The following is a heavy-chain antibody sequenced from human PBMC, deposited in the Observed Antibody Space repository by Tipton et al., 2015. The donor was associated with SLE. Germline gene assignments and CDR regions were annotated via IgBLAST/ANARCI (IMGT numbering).Heavy chain of an antibody. D-gene: IGHD3-22*01. Sequence: TLSLTCTVSGDSISSSAYYWGWVRQPPGKGLEWIGTIFYSGSTSYNPSLESRVTISVDTSKNQFSLKLSSVTAADTAVYYCARASTPNSYDCSGFYLSFFFDYWGQGTQVTVSS. CDR3: ARASTPNSYDCSGFYLSFFFDY. V-gene: IGHV4-39*07. CDR1: GDSISSSAYY. CDR2: IFYSGST. J-gene: IGHJ4*02.